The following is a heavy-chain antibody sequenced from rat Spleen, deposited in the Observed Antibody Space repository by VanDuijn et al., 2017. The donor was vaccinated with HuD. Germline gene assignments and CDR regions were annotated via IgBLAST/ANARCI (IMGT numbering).Heavy chain of an antibody. CDR3: TRHPDYSNYFDF. V-gene: IGHV5-31*01. J-gene: IGHJ1*01. CDR1: GFTFNNYW. Sequence: EVQLVESGGGLVQPGRSMRLSCAASGFTFNNYWMTWIRQAPGKGLEWVASITNTGGSTYYPDSVKGRFTISRDNAKSTLYLQMNSLRSEDTATYYCTRHPDYSNYFDFWGPGTMVTVSS. D-gene: IGHD1-1*01. CDR2: ITNTGGST.